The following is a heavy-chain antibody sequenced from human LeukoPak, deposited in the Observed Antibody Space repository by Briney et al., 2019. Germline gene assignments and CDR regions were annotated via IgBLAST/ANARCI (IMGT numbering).Heavy chain of an antibody. V-gene: IGHV4-31*03. J-gene: IGHJ4*02. CDR2: IYYSGST. CDR3: ARVGDYGGLFY. D-gene: IGHD4-23*01. Sequence: SGTLSLTCTVSGGSISSGGYYWSWIRQHPGKGLEWIGYIYYSGSTYYNPSLKSRVTISVDTSKNHFSLKLSSVTAADTAVYYCARVGDYGGLFYWGQGTLVTVSS. CDR1: GGSISSGGYY.